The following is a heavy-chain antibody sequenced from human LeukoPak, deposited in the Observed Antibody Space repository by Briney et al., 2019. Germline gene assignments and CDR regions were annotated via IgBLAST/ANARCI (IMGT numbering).Heavy chain of an antibody. D-gene: IGHD1-7*01. V-gene: IGHV3-48*03. Sequence: GGSLRLSCAASGFTFSSYEMNWVRQAPGKGLEWVSYISSSGSTIYYADSVKGRFTISRDNAKNSLYLQMNSLRAEDTAVYYCARKPITGTTLGAFDMWGQGTMVTVSS. CDR3: ARKPITGTTLGAFDM. J-gene: IGHJ3*02. CDR1: GFTFSSYE. CDR2: ISSSGSTI.